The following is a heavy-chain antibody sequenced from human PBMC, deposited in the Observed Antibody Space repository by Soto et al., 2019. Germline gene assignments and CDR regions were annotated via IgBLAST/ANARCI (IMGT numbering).Heavy chain of an antibody. J-gene: IGHJ4*02. CDR3: AKADGQQWLIPHLDN. CDR1: GFNFKKVA. V-gene: IGHV3-23*01. D-gene: IGHD6-19*01. Sequence: EVHLLESGGGVVQPGGSLRLSCVASGFNFKKVAMAWVRQAAGEGLEWVSGISCCGGSASYADSVKGRFSIARDDSKNTVSLQLNSLRVEDTAQYYCAKADGQQWLIPHLDNWGQGTLVTVS. CDR2: ISCCGGSA.